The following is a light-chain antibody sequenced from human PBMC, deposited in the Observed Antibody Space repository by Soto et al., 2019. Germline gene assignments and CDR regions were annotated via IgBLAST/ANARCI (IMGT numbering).Light chain of an antibody. V-gene: IGKV1-5*03. CDR2: KAS. CDR1: QSISTW. CDR3: QQYSSWGT. J-gene: IGKJ1*01. Sequence: DIQMIQSPSTLSASVGDRVTITCRASQSISTWLGWYQQKPGKAPKLLIYKASSLESGVPSRFTGSGSGTEFTLTISSLQPDDFATYYCQQYSSWGTFGQGTKVEIK.